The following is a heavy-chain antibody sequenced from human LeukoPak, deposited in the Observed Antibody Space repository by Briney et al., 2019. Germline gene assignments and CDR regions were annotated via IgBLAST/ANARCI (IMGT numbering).Heavy chain of an antibody. Sequence: ASVKVSCKASGYTFTGYYMHWVRQAPGQGPEWMGWINPNSGGINYAQRFQGRVKMTRDTSISTAYMELSGLRSDDTAVYYCARAPLRALPVAAPNWFDPWGQGTLVTVSS. V-gene: IGHV1-2*02. CDR2: INPNSGGI. D-gene: IGHD2-15*01. J-gene: IGHJ5*02. CDR1: GYTFTGYY. CDR3: ARAPLRALPVAAPNWFDP.